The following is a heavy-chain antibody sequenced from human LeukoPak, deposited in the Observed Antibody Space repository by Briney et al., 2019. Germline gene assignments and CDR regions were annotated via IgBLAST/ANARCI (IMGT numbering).Heavy chain of an antibody. CDR1: GGSFSGYY. Sequence: SETLSLTCAVYGGSFSGYYWSWIRQPPGKGLEWIGEINHSGSTNYNPSLKSRVTISVDTSKNQFSLKLSSVTAADTAVYYCARHGGYYDSSGYFFHNWFDPWGQGTLVTVSS. V-gene: IGHV4-34*01. D-gene: IGHD3-22*01. CDR3: ARHGGYYDSSGYFFHNWFDP. CDR2: INHSGST. J-gene: IGHJ5*02.